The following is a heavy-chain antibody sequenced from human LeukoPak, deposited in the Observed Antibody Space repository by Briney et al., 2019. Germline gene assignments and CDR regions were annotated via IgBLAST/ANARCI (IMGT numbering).Heavy chain of an antibody. D-gene: IGHD6-13*01. J-gene: IGHJ4*02. CDR2: IFYDGSKQ. V-gene: IGHV3-33*01. Sequence: GRSLRLSCAASGFTFSTHGMHWVRQIPGKGLEWVAVIFYDGSKQYYADSVKGRFAISRDNSKNTLFLQMNSLRAEDTAVYFCARDLSPDTAAGRYFFDFRGQGTLVTVSS. CDR3: ARDLSPDTAAGRYFFDF. CDR1: GFTFSTHG.